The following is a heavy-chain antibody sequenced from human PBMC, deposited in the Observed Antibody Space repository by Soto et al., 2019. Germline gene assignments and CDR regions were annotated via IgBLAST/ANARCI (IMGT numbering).Heavy chain of an antibody. CDR3: VRTIAVAGSDTGDAFDI. CDR1: RFTFSYYA. CDR2: ILSDGSKQ. Sequence: GGSLRLSCAASRFTFSYYAMHWIRQAPGKGLEWMAVILSDGSKQYYAESVKGRFTISRDNSKSTLYLQMNSLRVEDTAVYYCVRTIAVAGSDTGDAFDIWGQGTMVTVSS. J-gene: IGHJ3*02. D-gene: IGHD6-19*01. V-gene: IGHV3-30-3*01.